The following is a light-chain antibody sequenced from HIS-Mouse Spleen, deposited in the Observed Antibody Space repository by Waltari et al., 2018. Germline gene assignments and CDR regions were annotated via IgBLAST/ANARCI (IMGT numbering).Light chain of an antibody. CDR1: SSDVGSYNL. V-gene: IGLV2-23*01. CDR3: CSYAGSSTYV. Sequence: QSALTQPASVSGSPGQSITISCTGTSSDVGSYNLVSWYQQHPGKAPKLMIYEGSKRPSGVSNRFSGSKSGNTASLTIPGLQAEDEADYYCCSYAGSSTYVFGTGTKVTVL. CDR2: EGS. J-gene: IGLJ1*01.